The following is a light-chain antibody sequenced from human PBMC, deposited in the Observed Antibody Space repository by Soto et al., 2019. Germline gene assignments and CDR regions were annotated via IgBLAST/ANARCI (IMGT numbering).Light chain of an antibody. CDR2: KVY. CDR3: MQGTHWPIT. CDR1: QSLVHSDGIAY. J-gene: IGKJ5*01. V-gene: IGKV2-30*02. Sequence: DVVMTQSPLSLPVTLGQPASISCSSNQSLVHSDGIAYFSWFQQRPGRSPRRLIYKVYNRDSGVTARFSGSGSGTDFALKISRVEAEDVGVYYCMQGTHWPITVGQVTRLEIK.